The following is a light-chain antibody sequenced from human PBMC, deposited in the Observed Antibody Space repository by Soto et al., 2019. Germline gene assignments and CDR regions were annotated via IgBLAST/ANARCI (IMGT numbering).Light chain of an antibody. V-gene: IGLV1-44*01. CDR2: NNN. CDR3: AAWDDSLNGLV. CDR1: SSNIGPNA. Sequence: QSVLTQPPSASGTPGQKVTISCSGSSSNIGPNAVNWYQQLPGTAPKLLLYNNNQRPSGVSDRFSGSKSGTSASLAISGLKSDDEADYHCAAWDDSLNGLVFGTGTQLTVL. J-gene: IGLJ7*01.